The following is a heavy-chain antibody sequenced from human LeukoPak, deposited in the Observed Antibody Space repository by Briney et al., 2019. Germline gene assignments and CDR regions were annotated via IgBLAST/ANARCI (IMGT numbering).Heavy chain of an antibody. J-gene: IGHJ2*01. Sequence: GASVKVSCEASGGTFSSYAISWVRQAPGQGLEWMGGIIPIFGTANYAQKFQGRVTITADESTSTAYMELSSLRSEDTAVYYCARDSGYCSSTSCYQYWYFDLWGRGTLVTVSS. CDR1: GGTFSSYA. V-gene: IGHV1-69*13. D-gene: IGHD2-2*01. CDR3: ARDSGYCSSTSCYQYWYFDL. CDR2: IIPIFGTA.